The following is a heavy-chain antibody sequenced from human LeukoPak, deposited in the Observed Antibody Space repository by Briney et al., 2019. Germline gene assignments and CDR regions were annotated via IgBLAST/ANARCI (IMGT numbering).Heavy chain of an antibody. Sequence: PSETLSLTCTVSGASISSSSYYWGWIRQPPGKGLEWIGSIYYSGSTYYNPSLKSRVTISVDTSKNQFSLKLSSVTAADTAVYYCARHNALRGYSYGEADYWGQGTLVTVSS. J-gene: IGHJ4*02. V-gene: IGHV4-39*01. CDR2: IYYSGST. CDR1: GASISSSSYY. CDR3: ARHNALRGYSYGEADY. D-gene: IGHD5-18*01.